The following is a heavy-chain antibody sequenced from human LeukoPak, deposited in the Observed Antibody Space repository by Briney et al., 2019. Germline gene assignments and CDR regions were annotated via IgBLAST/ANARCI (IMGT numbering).Heavy chain of an antibody. V-gene: IGHV6-1*01. Sequence: SQTLSLTCAISGDSVSSNSAAWNWIRQSPSRGLEWLGRTYYRSKWYNDYAVSVKSRITINPDTSKNQFSLQLNSVTPDDTAVYYCARETPSPTGYSSGPVDYWGQGTLVTVSS. CDR1: GDSVSSNSAA. D-gene: IGHD6-19*01. CDR3: ARETPSPTGYSSGPVDY. CDR2: TYYRSKWYN. J-gene: IGHJ4*02.